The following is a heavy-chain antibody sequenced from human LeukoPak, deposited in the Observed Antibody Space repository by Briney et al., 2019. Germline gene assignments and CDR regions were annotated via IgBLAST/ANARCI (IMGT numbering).Heavy chain of an antibody. Sequence: GASVKVSCKASGYTFTSYGISWVRQAPGQGLEWMGWISAYNGNTNFAQNLQGRVTMTTDTSTSTAYMELRRLRSDDTAVYYCATFAWSNSGYYYQDAFDMWGQGTMVTVSS. V-gene: IGHV1-18*01. J-gene: IGHJ3*02. D-gene: IGHD3-22*01. CDR1: GYTFTSYG. CDR3: ATFAWSNSGYYYQDAFDM. CDR2: ISAYNGNT.